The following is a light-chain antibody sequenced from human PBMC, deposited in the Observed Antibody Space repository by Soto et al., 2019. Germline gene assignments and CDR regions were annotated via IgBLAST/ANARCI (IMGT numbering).Light chain of an antibody. CDR3: QQYENYWT. V-gene: IGKV1-5*01. CDR1: QPISSW. J-gene: IGKJ1*01. CDR2: DAS. Sequence: DIQMTQSPPTLSASVGDRVTITCRASQPISSWLAWYHQKPGKAPKLLIYDASNLESGVPSRFSGSGSGTEFTLNISSLQPEDFGIYYCQQYENYWTFGQGTKVDIK.